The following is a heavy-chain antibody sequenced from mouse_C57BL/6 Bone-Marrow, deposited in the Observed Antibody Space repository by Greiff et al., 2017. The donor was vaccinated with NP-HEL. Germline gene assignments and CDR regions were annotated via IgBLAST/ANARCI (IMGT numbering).Heavy chain of an antibody. CDR1: GYTFTSYW. CDR3: AIDYYGLYWDCEV. V-gene: IGHV1-74*01. CDR2: IHPSDSDT. Sequence: QVQLQQPGAELVKPGASVKVSCKASGYTFTSYWMHWVKQRPGQGLEWIGRIHPSDSDTNYNQKFKGKATLTVDKSSSTAYMQLSSLTSEDSSVFISAIDYYGLYWDCEVWGTQRPGTVSS. J-gene: IGHJ1*03. D-gene: IGHD1-2*01.